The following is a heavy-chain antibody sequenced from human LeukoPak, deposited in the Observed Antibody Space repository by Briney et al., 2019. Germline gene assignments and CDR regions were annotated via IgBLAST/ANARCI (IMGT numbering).Heavy chain of an antibody. J-gene: IGHJ5*02. Sequence: GGSLRLSSAASGFTFSSYAMHWARQAPGKGLEYVSAISSNGGSTYYANSVKGRFTISRDNSENTLYLQMGSLRAEDMAVYYCARSAVRGVIISRFDPWGQGTLVTVSS. CDR1: GFTFSSYA. CDR3: ARSAVRGVIISRFDP. D-gene: IGHD3-10*01. V-gene: IGHV3-64*01. CDR2: ISSNGGST.